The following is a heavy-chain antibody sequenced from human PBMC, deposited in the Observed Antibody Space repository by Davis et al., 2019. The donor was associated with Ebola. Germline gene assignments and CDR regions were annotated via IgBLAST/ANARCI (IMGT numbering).Heavy chain of an antibody. V-gene: IGHV3-30*03. J-gene: IGHJ4*02. CDR3: ARDFDRVRE. D-gene: IGHD3-22*01. CDR1: GFIFRTYG. Sequence: GESLKISCAASGFIFRTYGMHWVRQAPGKGLEWVGDISYDGSTKYYADSVKGRFTVSRDNAKNTVYLEMNSLKAEDTAVYYCARDFDRVREWGQGTLVTVSS. CDR2: ISYDGSTK.